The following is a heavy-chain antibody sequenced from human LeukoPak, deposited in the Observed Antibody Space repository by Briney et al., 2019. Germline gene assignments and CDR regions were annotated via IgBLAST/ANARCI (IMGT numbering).Heavy chain of an antibody. Sequence: ASVKVSCKASGYTFTGYYMHWVRQAPGQGLEWMGWINPNSGGTNYAQKFQGRVTMTRDTSISTAYVELSRLRSDDTAVYYCARDVTLHYCSSTSCYLFWFDPWGQGTLVTVSS. CDR1: GYTFTGYY. J-gene: IGHJ5*02. CDR2: INPNSGGT. CDR3: ARDVTLHYCSSTSCYLFWFDP. V-gene: IGHV1-2*02. D-gene: IGHD2-2*01.